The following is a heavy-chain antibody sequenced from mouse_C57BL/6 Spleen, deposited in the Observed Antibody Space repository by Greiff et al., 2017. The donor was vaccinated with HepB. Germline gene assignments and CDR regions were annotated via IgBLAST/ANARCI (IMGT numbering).Heavy chain of an antibody. Sequence: EVQLVESGGDLVKPGGSLKLSCAASGFTFSSYGMSWVRQTPDKRLEWVATISSGGSYTYYPDSVKGRFTISRDNAKNTLYLQMSSLKSEDTAMYYCARHRDGNYLVFYAMDYWGQGTSVTVSS. J-gene: IGHJ4*01. CDR2: ISSGGSYT. V-gene: IGHV5-6*01. D-gene: IGHD2-1*01. CDR3: ARHRDGNYLVFYAMDY. CDR1: GFTFSSYG.